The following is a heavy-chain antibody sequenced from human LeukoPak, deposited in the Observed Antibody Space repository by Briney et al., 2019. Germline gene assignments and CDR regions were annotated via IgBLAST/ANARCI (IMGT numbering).Heavy chain of an antibody. D-gene: IGHD3-10*01. Sequence: SETLSLTCTVSGGSISSYYWSWLRQPPGKGLEGVGYIYYSGSTNYNPSLKSRVTISVDTSKNQFSLKLSSVTAADTAVYYCARDAGSGTPWGFDPWGQGTLVTVSS. CDR2: IYYSGST. CDR1: GGSISSYY. J-gene: IGHJ5*02. V-gene: IGHV4-59*01. CDR3: ARDAGSGTPWGFDP.